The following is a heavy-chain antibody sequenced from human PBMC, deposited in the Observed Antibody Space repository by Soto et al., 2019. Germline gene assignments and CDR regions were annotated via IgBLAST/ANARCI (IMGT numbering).Heavy chain of an antibody. J-gene: IGHJ4*02. Sequence: PGGSLRLSCAASGFTVSSNYMSWVRQAPGKGLEWVSVIYSGGSTYYADSVKGRFTISRDNSKNTLYLQMNSLRGEDTAVYYCAKTKRSERGGIGFDYWGRGTLVTVSS. CDR1: GFTVSSNY. V-gene: IGHV3-53*05. CDR3: AKTKRSERGGIGFDY. D-gene: IGHD1-1*01. CDR2: IYSGGST.